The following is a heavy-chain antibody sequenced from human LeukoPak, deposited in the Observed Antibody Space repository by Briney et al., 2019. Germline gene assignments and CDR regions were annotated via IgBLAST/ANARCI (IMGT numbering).Heavy chain of an antibody. V-gene: IGHV4-34*01. CDR3: ARGRGYDFWSGYSGHYFDY. D-gene: IGHD3-3*01. CDR1: GGSFSGYY. J-gene: IGHJ4*02. Sequence: SETLSLTCAVYGGSFSGYYWSWIRQPPGKGLEWIGEINHSGSTNYNPSLKSRVTISVDTSKNQFSLKLSSVTTADTAVYYCARGRGYDFWSGYSGHYFDYWGQGPLVTVSS. CDR2: INHSGST.